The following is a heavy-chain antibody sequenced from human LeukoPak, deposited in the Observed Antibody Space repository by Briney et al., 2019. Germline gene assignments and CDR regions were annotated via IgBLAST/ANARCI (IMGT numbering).Heavy chain of an antibody. Sequence: GGSLRLSCAASGFTFHSYAMSWVRQAPGKGLGWVSLISGSGSSTYYADSVKGRFTISRDNSKNTLYLQMNSLSAEDTAVYYCAKVRLRFLTTPTDAFDIWGQGTMVTVSS. J-gene: IGHJ3*02. CDR2: ISGSGSST. CDR1: GFTFHSYA. CDR3: AKVRLRFLTTPTDAFDI. V-gene: IGHV3-23*01. D-gene: IGHD3-3*01.